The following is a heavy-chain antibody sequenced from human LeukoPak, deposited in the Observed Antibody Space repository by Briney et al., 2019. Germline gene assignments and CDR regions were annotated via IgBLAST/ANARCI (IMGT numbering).Heavy chain of an antibody. D-gene: IGHD3-3*01. CDR3: ARLRFLEWLLPEYYFDY. V-gene: IGHV4-34*01. CDR1: GGSFSGYY. CDR2: INHSGST. J-gene: IGHJ4*02. Sequence: SETLSLTCAVYGGSFSGYYWSWIRQPPGKGLEWIGEINHSGSTNYNPSLKSRVTISVDTSKNQFSLKLSSVTAADTAVYYCARLRFLEWLLPEYYFDYWGQGALVTVSS.